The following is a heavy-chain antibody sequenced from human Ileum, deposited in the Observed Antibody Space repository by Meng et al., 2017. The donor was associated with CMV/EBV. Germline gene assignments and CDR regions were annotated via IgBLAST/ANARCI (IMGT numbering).Heavy chain of an antibody. J-gene: IGHJ4*02. Sequence: SGFTVGRHWMHWCRQGAGRGLVWVSRISSDGTITTYADSVKGRFTISRDNADNTLYLQVNSLRADDTALYYCARDTALAATGPHFDSWGQGTLVTVSS. D-gene: IGHD6-19*01. V-gene: IGHV3-74*01. CDR3: ARDTALAATGPHFDS. CDR2: ISSDGTIT. CDR1: GFTVGRHW.